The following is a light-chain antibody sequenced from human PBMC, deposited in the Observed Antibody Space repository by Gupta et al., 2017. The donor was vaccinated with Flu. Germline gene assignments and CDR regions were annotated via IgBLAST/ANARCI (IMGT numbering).Light chain of an antibody. CDR2: GAS. Sequence: EIVLTQSPGTLSLSAGERATLSGRASKSVSSSYLAWYQQKPGQAPMLLIYGASSRATGIPDGFSGSGSWTDFTLTISRLGPEDFAVYYCQQYCSSPPWTFGQGTKVEIK. V-gene: IGKV3-20*01. CDR1: KSVSSSY. CDR3: QQYCSSPPWT. J-gene: IGKJ1*01.